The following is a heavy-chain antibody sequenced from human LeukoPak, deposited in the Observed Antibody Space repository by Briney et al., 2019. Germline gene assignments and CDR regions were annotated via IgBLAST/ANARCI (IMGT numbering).Heavy chain of an antibody. D-gene: IGHD5-18*01. V-gene: IGHV4-59*01. Sequence: SETLSLTCTVSGGSISSYYWSWIRQPPGKGLEWIGYIYYSGSTNYNPSLRSRVTISVDTSKTQISLRLSSVTAADTAVYYCARGRGYSYGYSSDSWGQGTLVTVSS. CDR2: IYYSGST. CDR3: ARGRGYSYGYSSDS. J-gene: IGHJ4*02. CDR1: GGSISSYY.